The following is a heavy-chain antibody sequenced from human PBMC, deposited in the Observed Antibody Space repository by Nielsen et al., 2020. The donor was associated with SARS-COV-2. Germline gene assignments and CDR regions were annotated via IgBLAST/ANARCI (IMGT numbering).Heavy chain of an antibody. CDR1: GGTFSSYA. Sequence: SVKVSCKASGGTFSSYAISWVRQAPGQGLEWMGGIIPIFGTANYAQKFQGRVTITADESTSTAYMELSSLRSEDTAVYYCARDPSRGSSSSHWFDPWGQGTLVTVSS. V-gene: IGHV1-69*13. J-gene: IGHJ5*02. CDR3: ARDPSRGSSSSHWFDP. D-gene: IGHD6-6*01. CDR2: IIPIFGTA.